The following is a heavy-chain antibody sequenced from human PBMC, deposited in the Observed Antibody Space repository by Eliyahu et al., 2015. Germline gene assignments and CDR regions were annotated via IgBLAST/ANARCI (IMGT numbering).Heavy chain of an antibody. D-gene: IGHD3-16*01. Sequence: QVQLVXSGXEVKKPGASVXLSCRTSGYTFTTYYLHWVRQAPGQGLGWMGIIIPSDGNTNYAXNFRGRVTMTSDTSTSTVYVELSSLGFEDTAMYYCVREKVGGFFDYWGQGTLVAVSX. J-gene: IGHJ4*02. CDR2: IIPSDGNT. CDR3: VREKVGGFFDY. CDR1: GYTFTTYY. V-gene: IGHV1-46*01.